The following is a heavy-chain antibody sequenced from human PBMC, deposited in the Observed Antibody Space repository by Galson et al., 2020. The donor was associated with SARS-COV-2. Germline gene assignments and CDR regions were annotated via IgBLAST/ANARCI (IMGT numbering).Heavy chain of an antibody. CDR2: ISWNSGSI. CDR1: GFTFDDYA. J-gene: IGHJ2*01. D-gene: IGHD6-25*01. Sequence: SLKISCAASGFTFDDYAMHWVRQAPGKGLEWVSGISWNSGSIGYADSVKGRFTISRDNAKNSLYLQMNSLRAEDTALYYCAKLLGAADYFDLWGRGTLVTVSA. CDR3: AKLLGAADYFDL. V-gene: IGHV3-9*01.